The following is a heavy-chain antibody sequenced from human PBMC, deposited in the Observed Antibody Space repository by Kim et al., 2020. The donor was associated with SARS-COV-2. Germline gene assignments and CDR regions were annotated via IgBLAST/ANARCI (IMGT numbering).Heavy chain of an antibody. CDR2: ISSSSSYI. J-gene: IGHJ4*02. CDR3: ARDSLLSLDY. Sequence: GGSLRLSCAASGFTFSSYSMNWVRQAPGRGLEWVSSISSSSSYIYYADSVKGRFTISRDNAKNSLYLQMNSLRAEDTAVYYCARDSLLSLDYWGQGTLVTVSS. CDR1: GFTFSSYS. V-gene: IGHV3-21*01. D-gene: IGHD1-26*01.